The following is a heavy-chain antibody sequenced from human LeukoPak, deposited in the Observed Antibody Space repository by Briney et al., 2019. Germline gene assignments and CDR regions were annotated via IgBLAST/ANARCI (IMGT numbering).Heavy chain of an antibody. J-gene: IGHJ4*02. D-gene: IGHD3-16*02. V-gene: IGHV3-23*01. CDR3: AKDLDYVWGSYRYTVDY. CDR2: ISGSGGST. Sequence: GGSLRLSCAASGFTFSSYAMSWVRQAPGKGLEWVSAISGSGGSTYYADSVKGQFTISRDNSKNTLYLQMNSLRAEDTAVYYCAKDLDYVWGSYRYTVDYWGQGTLVTVSS. CDR1: GFTFSSYA.